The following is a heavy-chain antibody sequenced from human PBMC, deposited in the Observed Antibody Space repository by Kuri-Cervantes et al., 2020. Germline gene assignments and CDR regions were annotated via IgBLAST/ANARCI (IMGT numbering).Heavy chain of an antibody. CDR3: ARHDPTSGSYYVAFDI. CDR2: INHSGST. Sequence: GSLRLSCAVYGGSFSGYYWSWIRQPPGKGLEWIGEINHSGSTNYNPSLKSRVTISVDTSKNQFSLKLSSVTAADTAVYYCARHDPTSGSYYVAFDIWGQGTMVTVSS. J-gene: IGHJ3*02. CDR1: GGSFSGYY. V-gene: IGHV4-34*01. D-gene: IGHD1-26*01.